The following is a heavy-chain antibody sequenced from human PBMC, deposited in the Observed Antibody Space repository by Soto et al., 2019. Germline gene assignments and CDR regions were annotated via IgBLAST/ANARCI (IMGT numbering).Heavy chain of an antibody. CDR1: GFTFSSYS. CDR3: ASSRIAARSNDAFDI. Sequence: GGSLRLSCAASGFTFSSYSMNWVRQAPGKGLEWVSSISSSSSYIYYADSVKGRFTISGDNAKNSLYLQMNSLRAEDTAVYYCASSRIAARSNDAFDIWGQGTMVTVSS. CDR2: ISSSSSYI. V-gene: IGHV3-21*01. D-gene: IGHD6-6*01. J-gene: IGHJ3*02.